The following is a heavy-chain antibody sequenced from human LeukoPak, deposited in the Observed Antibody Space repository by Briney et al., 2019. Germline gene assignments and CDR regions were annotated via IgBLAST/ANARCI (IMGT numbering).Heavy chain of an antibody. D-gene: IGHD1-26*01. V-gene: IGHV3-30*02. CDR3: AKSSGSGFDH. J-gene: IGHJ4*02. CDR1: GVTFSDHD. CDR2: IRKDGSHK. Sequence: GGSLRLSCGASGVTFSDHDMHWVRQAPGKGLEWVTFIRKDGSHKFYVDSVRGRFTISRDNSKNMVSLQMNSLRTDDTAVYFCAKSSGSGFDHWGQGTLVTVSS.